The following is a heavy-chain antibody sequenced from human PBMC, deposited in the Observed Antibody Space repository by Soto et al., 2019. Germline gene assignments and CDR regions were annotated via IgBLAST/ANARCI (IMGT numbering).Heavy chain of an antibody. V-gene: IGHV3-74*01. CDR1: GFTFSSYW. CDR2: INSDGSST. Sequence: PGGSLRLSCAASGFTFSSYWMHWVRQAPGKGLVWVSRINSDGSSTSYADSVEGRFTISRDNAKNTLYLQMNSLRAEDTAVYYCARDYKGGYSYSSPYYGMDVWGQGTTVTVSS. D-gene: IGHD5-18*01. CDR3: ARDYKGGYSYSSPYYGMDV. J-gene: IGHJ6*02.